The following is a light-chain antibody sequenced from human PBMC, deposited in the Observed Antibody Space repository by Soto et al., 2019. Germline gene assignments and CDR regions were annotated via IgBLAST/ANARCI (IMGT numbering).Light chain of an antibody. V-gene: IGKV3-20*01. CDR1: QSVSSR. Sequence: EIVLTQSPGTLSLSPGERATLSCRASQSVSSRLALYQHKPGQAPRLLISGASSRATGIPDRFSGSGSGTDFTLTISRLEPEDFALYYCQQYGGSPITFGQGTRLEIK. J-gene: IGKJ5*01. CDR3: QQYGGSPIT. CDR2: GAS.